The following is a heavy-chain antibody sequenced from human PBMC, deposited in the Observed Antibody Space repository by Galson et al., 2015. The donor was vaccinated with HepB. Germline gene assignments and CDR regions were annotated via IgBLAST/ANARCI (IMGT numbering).Heavy chain of an antibody. D-gene: IGHD3-16*01. CDR3: AKEIGRRGGNYYYYMDV. CDR1: GFTFSSYG. J-gene: IGHJ6*03. Sequence: SLRLSCAASGFTFSSYGMHWVRQAPGKGLEWVAVISYDGSNKYYADSVKGRFTISRDNSKNTLYLQMNSLRAEDTAVYYCAKEIGRRGGNYYYYMDVWGKGTTVTVSS. V-gene: IGHV3-30*18. CDR2: ISYDGSNK.